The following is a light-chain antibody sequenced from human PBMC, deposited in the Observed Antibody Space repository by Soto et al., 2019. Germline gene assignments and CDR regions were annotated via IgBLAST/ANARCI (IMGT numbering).Light chain of an antibody. V-gene: IGKV3-11*01. CDR1: QSGSCY. Sequence: IVLTQSPAILSMSPGERATLSCRASQSGSCYFAWYQQKPGQAPRLLIYDASNRATGVPARFSGSGSGTDFTLTISSRVPEDFAVYYCQQRRYWPVTFGQGTKVEIK. J-gene: IGKJ1*01. CDR3: QQRRYWPVT. CDR2: DAS.